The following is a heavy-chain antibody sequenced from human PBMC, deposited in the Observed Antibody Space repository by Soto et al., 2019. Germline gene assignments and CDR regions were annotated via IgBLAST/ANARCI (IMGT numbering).Heavy chain of an antibody. CDR2: IIPIFGTA. CDR3: ARAGVGYGRYYYYGMDV. V-gene: IGHV1-69*01. J-gene: IGHJ6*02. Sequence: QVQLVQSGAEVQKPGSSVKVSCKASGGTFSSYAISWVRQAPGQGLEWMGGIIPIFGTANYAQKFQGRVTITADESTSTAYMELSSLRSEDTAVYYCARAGVGYGRYYYYGMDVWGQGTTVTVSS. CDR1: GGTFSSYA. D-gene: IGHD4-17*01.